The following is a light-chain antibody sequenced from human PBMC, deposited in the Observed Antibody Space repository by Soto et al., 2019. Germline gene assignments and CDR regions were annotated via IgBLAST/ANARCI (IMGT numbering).Light chain of an antibody. CDR1: SSNIGSNY. V-gene: IGLV1-47*02. Sequence: QAVVTQSPSASGTPGQRVTISCSGSSSNIGSNYVYWYQQVPGTAPKLLIYNNDQRPSGVPDRFSGSKSGTSASLAISGLRSEDEANYYCAAWDDSLSGVIFGGGTKVTVL. J-gene: IGLJ2*01. CDR3: AAWDDSLSGVI. CDR2: NND.